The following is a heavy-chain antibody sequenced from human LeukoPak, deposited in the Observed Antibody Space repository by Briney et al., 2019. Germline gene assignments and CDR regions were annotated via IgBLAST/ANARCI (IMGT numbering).Heavy chain of an antibody. Sequence: GESLTLSCARSGFTFSIAWVSWVRQPPGKGREWGGRIKSKTEGGTPGYAAPVTGKLTISIDDSKKTLYGQMNSLKTGDTAVYYCTTDWGSGWWSWGQGTLVTVSS. V-gene: IGHV3-15*01. CDR2: IKSKTEGGTP. D-gene: IGHD6-19*01. CDR1: GFTFSIAW. J-gene: IGHJ5*02. CDR3: TTDWGSGWWS.